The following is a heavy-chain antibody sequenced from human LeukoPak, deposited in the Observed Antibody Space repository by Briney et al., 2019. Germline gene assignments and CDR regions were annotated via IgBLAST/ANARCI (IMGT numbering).Heavy chain of an antibody. CDR2: IYYNGST. V-gene: IGHV4-59*01. D-gene: IGHD3-10*01. Sequence: SETLSLTCTVSGDSISSYYNNWIRQPPGKGLEWIGYIYYNGSTKYNPSLRSRVTISADTSKKQFSLRVSSVTAADTAVYYCARTEYYFDHWGQGTLVTVSS. CDR3: ARTEYYFDH. CDR1: GDSISSYY. J-gene: IGHJ4*02.